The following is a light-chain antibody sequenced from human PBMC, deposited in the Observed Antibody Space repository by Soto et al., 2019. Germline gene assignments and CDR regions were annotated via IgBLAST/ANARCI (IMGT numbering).Light chain of an antibody. Sequence: DIQMTQSPSTLSESVGDRVIITCRASETISNWLAWYQQKPGKAPNLLIYDASTLESGVASRFSGSGSGTEFSLTISSLQPDDFATYFCQQYYRYSTFGQGTKV. CDR3: QQYYRYST. J-gene: IGKJ1*01. CDR2: DAS. V-gene: IGKV1-5*01. CDR1: ETISNW.